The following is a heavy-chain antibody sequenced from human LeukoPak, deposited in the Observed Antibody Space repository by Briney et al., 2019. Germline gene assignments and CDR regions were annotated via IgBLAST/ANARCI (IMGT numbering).Heavy chain of an antibody. J-gene: IGHJ4*02. CDR3: ARVISYFDL. CDR2: IKSDGSET. V-gene: IGHV3-74*01. CDR1: GFTFSRHW. D-gene: IGHD3-3*02. Sequence: GGSLRLSCAASGFTFSRHWMPWVRQGPGKGLEWVSRIKSDGSETQYADSVKGRFTISRDNAHNTLYLQMTSLRPEDTAIYYCARVISYFDLWGQGALVTASS.